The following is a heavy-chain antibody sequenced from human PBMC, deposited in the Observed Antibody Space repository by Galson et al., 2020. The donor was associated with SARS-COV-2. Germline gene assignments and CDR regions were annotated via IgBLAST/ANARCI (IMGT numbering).Heavy chain of an antibody. CDR3: AKEYCGGDCYEGVDH. D-gene: IGHD2-21*02. CDR2: TSYDGSNK. J-gene: IGHJ4*02. V-gene: IGHV3-30*18. CDR1: GFTFSSYG. Sequence: GESLKISCAASGFTFSSYGMYWVRQAPGKGLEWVAFTSYDGSNKYYVDSVKGRFTISRDNSKNTLYLQMNSLRTEDTAVYYCAKEYCGGDCYEGVDHWGQGTLVTVAS.